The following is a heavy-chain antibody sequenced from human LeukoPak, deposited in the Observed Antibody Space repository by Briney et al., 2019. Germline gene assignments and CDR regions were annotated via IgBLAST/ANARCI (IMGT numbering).Heavy chain of an antibody. CDR2: IIPIFGTA. CDR3: EVTPCGGDCYPDY. CDR1: GGTFSSYA. V-gene: IGHV1-69*05. D-gene: IGHD2-21*02. J-gene: IGHJ4*02. Sequence: GASVKVSCKASGGTFSSYAISWVRQAPGQGLEWMGMIIPIFGTANYAQKFQGRVTITTDESTSTAYLELSSLRSEDTAVDYCEVTPCGGDCYPDYWGKGTLVTVSS.